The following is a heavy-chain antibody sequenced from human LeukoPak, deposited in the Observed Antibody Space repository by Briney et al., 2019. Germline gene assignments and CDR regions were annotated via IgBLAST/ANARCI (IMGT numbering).Heavy chain of an antibody. Sequence: KPSETLSLTCAVYGGSFSDYYWSWIRQPPGKGLEWIGEINHSGSTDYNPSLKSRVTISVDTSKNQFSLRLNSVTAADTAVYYCARIHTNTWYGFFHLWGQGTLVTVSS. J-gene: IGHJ1*01. D-gene: IGHD2-8*01. V-gene: IGHV4-34*01. CDR1: GGSFSDYY. CDR3: ARIHTNTWYGFFHL. CDR2: INHSGST.